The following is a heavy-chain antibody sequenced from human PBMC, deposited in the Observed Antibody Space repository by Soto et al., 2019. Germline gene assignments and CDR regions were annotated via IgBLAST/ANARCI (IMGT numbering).Heavy chain of an antibody. CDR3: ARVPDYYDPGYYFDY. CDR2: ISAYNGNT. D-gene: IGHD3-22*01. V-gene: IGHV1-18*01. Sequence: ASVKVSCKASGYTFTSYGISWVRQAPGQGLEWMGWISAYNGNTNYAQKLQGRVTMTTDTSTSTAYMELRSLRSDDTAVYYCARVPDYYDPGYYFDYWGQGTLVTAPQ. J-gene: IGHJ4*02. CDR1: GYTFTSYG.